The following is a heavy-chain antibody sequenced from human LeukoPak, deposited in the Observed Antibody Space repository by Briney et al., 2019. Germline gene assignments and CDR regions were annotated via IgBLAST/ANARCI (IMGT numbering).Heavy chain of an antibody. CDR3: ARVRGYYYDSSGYLYYFDY. CDR2: XSXXSSYT. D-gene: IGHD3-22*01. J-gene: IGHJ4*02. Sequence: GGSLRLSCAASGFTFSDYYMSWIRQAPGKGLEWVSYXSXXSSYTNYADSVKGRFTISRDNAKNSLYLQMNSLRAEDTAVYYCARVRGYYYDSSGYLYYFDYWGQGTLVTVSS. V-gene: IGHV3-11*05. CDR1: GFTFSDYY.